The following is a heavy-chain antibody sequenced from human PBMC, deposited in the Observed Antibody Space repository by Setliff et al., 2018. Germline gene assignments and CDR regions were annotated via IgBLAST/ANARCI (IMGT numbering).Heavy chain of an antibody. CDR3: ARTTGYRLEGDFDY. Sequence: PGGSLRLSCAASGFTFSSYSINWVRQAPGKGLEWVSAISGSGGSTYYADSVKGRFTISRDNSKNTLYLQMTSLRAEDTAIYYCARTTGYRLEGDFDYWGQGTLVTVSS. CDR2: ISGSGGST. V-gene: IGHV3-23*01. D-gene: IGHD1-1*01. CDR1: GFTFSSYS. J-gene: IGHJ4*02.